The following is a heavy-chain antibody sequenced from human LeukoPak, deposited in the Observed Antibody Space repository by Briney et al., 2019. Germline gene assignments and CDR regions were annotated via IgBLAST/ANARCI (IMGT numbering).Heavy chain of an antibody. CDR3: ASRNQYCGGDCFWAFDI. D-gene: IGHD2-21*02. CDR1: GFTFSRYS. V-gene: IGHV3-21*01. Sequence: GGSLRLSCGASGFTFSRYSMNWVRQAPGKGLEWVSSISSSGSYMYYADSVKGRFTISRDNAKNSLYLQMNSLRAEDTAVYYCASRNQYCGGDCFWAFDIWGQGTMVTVSS. CDR2: ISSSGSYM. J-gene: IGHJ3*02.